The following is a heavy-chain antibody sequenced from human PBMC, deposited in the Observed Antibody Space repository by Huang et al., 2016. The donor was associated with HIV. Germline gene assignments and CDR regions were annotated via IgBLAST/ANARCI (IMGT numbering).Heavy chain of an antibody. D-gene: IGHD4-4*01. CDR3: ARADYINSRANYYYMDV. CDR1: GGAIRGGGYY. J-gene: IGHJ6*03. V-gene: IGHV4-30-4*01. Sequence: QVQLQESGPGLVKPSQTLSLTCSVSGGAIRGGGYYWSWIRPPPGQGLEGVGYIFYTDATHYNPSLKSRVSRSVDMSKNQFSLRLSSVTAADTAMYFCARADYINSRANYYYMDVWGRGTMVTVSS. CDR2: IFYTDAT.